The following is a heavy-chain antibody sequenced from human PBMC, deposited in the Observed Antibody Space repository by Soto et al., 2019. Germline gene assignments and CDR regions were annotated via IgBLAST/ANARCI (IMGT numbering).Heavy chain of an antibody. Sequence: PGGSLRLSCAASGFTFSNSWMHWVRQVSGKGLEWVSRINADGTSTSYADSVKGRFTISRDNAKNTLYLHVNSLRAKDTAVYYCVKVLARGVGVPRFYFDSWGQGALVTSPQ. CDR1: GFTFSNSW. V-gene: IGHV3-74*01. D-gene: IGHD3-10*01. J-gene: IGHJ4*02. CDR2: INADGTST. CDR3: VKVLARGVGVPRFYFDS.